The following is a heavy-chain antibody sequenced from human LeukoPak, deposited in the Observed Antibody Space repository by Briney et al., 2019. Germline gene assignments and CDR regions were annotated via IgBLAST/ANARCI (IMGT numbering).Heavy chain of an antibody. CDR2: IIPIFGTA. D-gene: IGHD4-11*01. J-gene: IGHJ4*02. V-gene: IGHV1-69*15. Sequence: SVKVSCKASGGTFSSYAISWVRQAPGQRLEWMGRIIPIFGTANYTQKFQGRVTITADESTSTAYMELSSLRSEDTAVYYCARGGYSNYPRWDYWGQGTLVTVSS. CDR1: GGTFSSYA. CDR3: ARGGYSNYPRWDY.